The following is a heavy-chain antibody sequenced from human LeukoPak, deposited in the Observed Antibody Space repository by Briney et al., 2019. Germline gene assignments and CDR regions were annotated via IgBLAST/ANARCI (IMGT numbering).Heavy chain of an antibody. V-gene: IGHV3-23*01. Sequence: GGSLRLSCAASGFTFSSYGMTWVRQAPGKGLEWVSAISGSGGNTYYADSVKGRFTISRDNSKNTVYLQMKSLRAEDTAVYYCAKDLRAAAADYWGQGTLVTVSS. D-gene: IGHD6-13*01. J-gene: IGHJ4*02. CDR1: GFTFSSYG. CDR2: ISGSGGNT. CDR3: AKDLRAAAADY.